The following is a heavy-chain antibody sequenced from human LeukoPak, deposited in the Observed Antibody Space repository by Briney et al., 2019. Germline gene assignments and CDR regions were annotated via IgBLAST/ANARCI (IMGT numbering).Heavy chain of an antibody. Sequence: PGGSLRLSCAASGSTFSSYSMNWVRQAPGKGLEWVSYISSSSSTIYYADSVKGRFTISRDNAKNSLYLQMNSLRAEDTAVYYCARDLGYYYYDSSGYFDYWGQGTLVTVSS. D-gene: IGHD3-22*01. V-gene: IGHV3-48*01. CDR3: ARDLGYYYYDSSGYFDY. CDR2: ISSSSSTI. CDR1: GSTFSSYS. J-gene: IGHJ4*02.